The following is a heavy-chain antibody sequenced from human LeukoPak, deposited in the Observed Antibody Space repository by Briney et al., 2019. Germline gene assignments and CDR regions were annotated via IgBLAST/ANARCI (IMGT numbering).Heavy chain of an antibody. V-gene: IGHV1-46*01. CDR3: ARGIRITMVRGVFDY. Sequence: ASVKVSCKASGYTFTSYYMHWVRQAPGQGLEWMGIINPSGGSTSYAQKFQGRVTMTRDTSTSTVYMELSSLRSEDTAVYYCARGIRITMVRGVFDYWGQGTLVTVSS. CDR2: INPSGGST. J-gene: IGHJ4*02. D-gene: IGHD3-10*01. CDR1: GYTFTSYY.